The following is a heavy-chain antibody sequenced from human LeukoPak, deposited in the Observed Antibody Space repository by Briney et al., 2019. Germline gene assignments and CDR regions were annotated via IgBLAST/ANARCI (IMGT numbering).Heavy chain of an antibody. Sequence: SGGSLRLSCAASGFTVSSNYMSWVRQAPGKGLEWVSVIYSGGSTYYADSVKGRFTISRDNSKNTLYLQMNSLRAEDTAVYYCASPSGSSSRSRRYYFDYWGQGTLVTVSS. CDR2: IYSGGST. J-gene: IGHJ4*02. D-gene: IGHD6-13*01. V-gene: IGHV3-53*01. CDR1: GFTVSSNY. CDR3: ASPSGSSSRSRRYYFDY.